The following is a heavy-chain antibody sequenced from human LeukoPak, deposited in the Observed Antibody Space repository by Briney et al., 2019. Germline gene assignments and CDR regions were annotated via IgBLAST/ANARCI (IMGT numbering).Heavy chain of an antibody. D-gene: IGHD2-2*01. J-gene: IGHJ6*02. V-gene: IGHV4-34*01. CDR1: GGSFSGYY. Sequence: SETLSLTCAVYGGSFSGYYWSWIRQPPGKGLEWIGEINHSGSTNYNPSLKSRVTISVDTSKNQFSLKLSSVTAADTAVYYCARVVVAPSYRYYHYGMDVWGQGTTVTVSS. CDR2: INHSGST. CDR3: ARVVVAPSYRYYHYGMDV.